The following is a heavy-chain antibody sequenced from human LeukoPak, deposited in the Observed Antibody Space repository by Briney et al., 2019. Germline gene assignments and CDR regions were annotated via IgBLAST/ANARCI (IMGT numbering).Heavy chain of an antibody. CDR2: IYHSGSP. V-gene: IGHV4-4*02. D-gene: IGHD3-16*02. Sequence: SGTLSLTCAVSGGSISSNNWWGWVRQPPGKGLEWIGEIYHSGSPNYNPSLKSRVTISVDKSRNHFSLNLSSVTAADTAVYYCAREWSYPYYYYGMDVWGQGTTVTVSS. CDR1: GGSISSNNW. CDR3: AREWSYPYYYYGMDV. J-gene: IGHJ6*02.